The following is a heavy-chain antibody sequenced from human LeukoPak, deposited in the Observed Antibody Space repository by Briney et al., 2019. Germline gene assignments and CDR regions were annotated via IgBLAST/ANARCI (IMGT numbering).Heavy chain of an antibody. D-gene: IGHD6-19*01. V-gene: IGHV4-59*08. CDR3: ARGRRAGGGWPFFDS. CDR2: IYYSGST. J-gene: IGHJ4*02. CDR1: GGSISSYY. Sequence: TSETLSLTCTVSGGSISSYYWSWIRQPPGKGLEWIGYIYYSGSTNYNPSLKSRVTISVDTSKNQFSLKLSSVTAADTAVYYCARGRRAGGGWPFFDSWGQGTLVSVSS.